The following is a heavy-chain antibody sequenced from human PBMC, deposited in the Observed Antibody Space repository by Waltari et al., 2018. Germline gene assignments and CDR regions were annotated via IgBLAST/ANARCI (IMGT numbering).Heavy chain of an antibody. CDR1: GFTVSSNY. V-gene: IGHV3-53*01. CDR3: AGGGPSSGWYPNWFDP. Sequence: EVQLVESGGGLIQPGGSLRLSCAASGFTVSSNYMSWVRQAPGKGLEGFSVIYSGGRTYYADSVEGRFTISRDNSKNTLYLQMNSLRAEDTAVYYCAGGGPSSGWYPNWFDPWGQGTLVTVSS. D-gene: IGHD6-19*01. CDR2: IYSGGRT. J-gene: IGHJ5*02.